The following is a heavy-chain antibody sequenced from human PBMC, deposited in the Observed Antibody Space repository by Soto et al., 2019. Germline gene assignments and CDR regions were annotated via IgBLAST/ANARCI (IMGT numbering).Heavy chain of an antibody. J-gene: IGHJ3*02. CDR1: GYSFTSYW. V-gene: IGHV5-51*01. CDR2: IYPGDSDT. Sequence: PGESLKISCKGSGYSFTSYWIGWVRQMPGKGLEWMGIIYPGDSDTRYSPSFQGQVTISADKSISTAYLQWSSLKASDTAMYYCAVRYCSDGSSSSTAIDIRGQRTMVTVSS. CDR3: AVRYCSDGSSSSTAIDI. D-gene: IGHD2-15*01.